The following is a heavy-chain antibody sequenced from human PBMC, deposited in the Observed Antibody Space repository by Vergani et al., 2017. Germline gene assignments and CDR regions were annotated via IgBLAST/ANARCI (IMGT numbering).Heavy chain of an antibody. Sequence: QVQLVQSGAEVKRPGASVKVSCKASGYTFTGYALHLVRQAPGQRLEWMGWINAGTGNTRYSQKFQGRVSITRDTSASTVYMELSSLRSEVTAVYYCARDTCSNGVCYMGYFDYWGEGTLVTVSS. J-gene: IGHJ4*02. V-gene: IGHV1-3*01. CDR2: INAGTGNT. D-gene: IGHD2-8*01. CDR3: ARDTCSNGVCYMGYFDY. CDR1: GYTFTGYA.